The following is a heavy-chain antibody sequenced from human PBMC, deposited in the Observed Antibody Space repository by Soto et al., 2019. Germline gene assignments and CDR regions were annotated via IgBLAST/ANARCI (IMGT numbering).Heavy chain of an antibody. J-gene: IGHJ4*02. CDR3: ARDLRYCSGGSCYTDY. V-gene: IGHV1-69*08. CDR2: IIPILGIA. D-gene: IGHD2-15*01. Sequence: QVQLVQSGAEVKKPGSSVKVSCKASGGTFSSYTISWVRQAPGQGLEWKGRIIPILGIANYAQKFQGRVTITADKSTSTAYMELSSLRSEDTAVYYCARDLRYCSGGSCYTDYWGQGTLVTVSS. CDR1: GGTFSSYT.